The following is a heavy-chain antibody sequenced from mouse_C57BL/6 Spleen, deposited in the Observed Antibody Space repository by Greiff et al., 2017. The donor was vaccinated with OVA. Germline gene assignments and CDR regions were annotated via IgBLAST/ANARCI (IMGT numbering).Heavy chain of an antibody. CDR2: ISYDGSN. D-gene: IGHD3-3*01. CDR3: ARGLFYWYFDV. V-gene: IGHV3-6*01. J-gene: IGHJ1*03. CDR1: GYSITSGYY. Sequence: EVKLMESGPGLVKPSQSLSLTCSVTGYSITSGYYWNWIRQFPGNKLEWMGYISYDGSNNYNPSLKNRISITRDTSKNQFFLKLNSVTTEDTATYYCARGLFYWYFDVWGTGTTVTVSS.